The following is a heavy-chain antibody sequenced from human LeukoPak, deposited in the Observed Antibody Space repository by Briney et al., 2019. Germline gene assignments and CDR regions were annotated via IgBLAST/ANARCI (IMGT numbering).Heavy chain of an antibody. CDR1: GYSFTDYY. V-gene: IGHV1-2*02. CDR2: MKPESGKT. J-gene: IGHJ4*01. CDR3: ARDKNPTVFDY. Sequence: ASVKVSCKASGYSFTDYYLHWVRQAPGQGLEWMGWMKPESGKTGTAQRFQGRVTLTRDTSTSTAYMEVTRLTPDDTAMYYCARDKNPTVFDYWGQGTLVTVSS.